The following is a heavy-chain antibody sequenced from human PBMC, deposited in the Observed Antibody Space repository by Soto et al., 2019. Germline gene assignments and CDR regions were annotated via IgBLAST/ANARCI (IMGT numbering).Heavy chain of an antibody. CDR1: GGSIRSNY. Sequence: QVQLQESGPGLVKPSETLSLTCTVSGGSIRSNYWSWIRQPPGKGLEWIGYIHYSGSTNYNPSLKSRVIISVDTSKNHFSLNLSSVTAADTAVYYCAREDTWGSGSAQTYSGLDVWGQGTTVTVSS. CDR2: IHYSGST. V-gene: IGHV4-59*01. J-gene: IGHJ6*02. D-gene: IGHD3-10*01. CDR3: AREDTWGSGSAQTYSGLDV.